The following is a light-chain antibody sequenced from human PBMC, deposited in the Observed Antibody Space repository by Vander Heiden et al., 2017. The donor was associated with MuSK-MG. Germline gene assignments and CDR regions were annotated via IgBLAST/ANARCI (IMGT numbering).Light chain of an antibody. J-gene: IGKJ1*01. CDR2: GAS. CDR3: QQDGSSPWT. CDR1: QSVSSSY. Sequence: EIVLTQSPGTLSLSPGERATLSCRASQSVSSSYLAWYQQKPGQAPRLLIYGASSRVTAIPDPFSGSGSGTAFTLTISRLVPEDFAVYYCQQDGSSPWTFGQGTKVEIK. V-gene: IGKV3-20*01.